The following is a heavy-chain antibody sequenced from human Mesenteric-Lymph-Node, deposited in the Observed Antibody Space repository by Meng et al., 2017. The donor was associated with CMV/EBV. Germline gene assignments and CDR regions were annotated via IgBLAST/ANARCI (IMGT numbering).Heavy chain of an antibody. D-gene: IGHD5-12*01. J-gene: IGHJ6*02. Sequence: SETLSLTCTVSDGSISSSSYYWAWIRQPPGKGLEWIGSIYYSGNTYYNPSLKSRVTISLDTSKNQFSLKVSSVTAADTAVYYCARGEWRRFSSFFQYAIDVWGQGTTVTVSS. CDR1: DGSISSSSYY. CDR3: ARGEWRRFSSFFQYAIDV. V-gene: IGHV4-39*07. CDR2: IYYSGNT.